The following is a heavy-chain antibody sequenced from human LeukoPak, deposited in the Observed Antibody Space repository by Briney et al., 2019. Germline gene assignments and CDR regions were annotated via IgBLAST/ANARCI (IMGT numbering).Heavy chain of an antibody. V-gene: IGHV3-48*03. Sequence: PGGSLRLSCAASGFTFSSYEMNWVRQAPGKGLEWVSYISSSGSTIYYADSVKGRFTISRDNAKNSLYLQMNSLRAEDTAVYYCARDGSEMYSNPTANFNYWGQGTLVTVSS. CDR2: ISSSGSTI. D-gene: IGHD6-13*01. J-gene: IGHJ4*02. CDR1: GFTFSSYE. CDR3: ARDGSEMYSNPTANFNY.